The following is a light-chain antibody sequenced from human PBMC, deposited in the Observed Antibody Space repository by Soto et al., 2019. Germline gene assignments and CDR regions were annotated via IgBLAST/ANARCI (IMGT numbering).Light chain of an antibody. J-gene: IGLJ2*01. Sequence: QTVVTQETSLTVSPGGTVTLTCGSSTGAVTSSLFPYWFQQKPGQAPRTLIYDTGNKHSWTPVRFSGSLLGDKAALTLSGAQPEDEADSYCLLPYSGTRVFGGGTKLTVL. V-gene: IGLV7-46*01. CDR3: LLPYSGTRV. CDR2: DTG. CDR1: TGAVTSSLF.